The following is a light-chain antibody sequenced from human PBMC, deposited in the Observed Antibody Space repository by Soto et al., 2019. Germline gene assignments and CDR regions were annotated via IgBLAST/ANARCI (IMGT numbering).Light chain of an antibody. V-gene: IGKV1-39*01. CDR3: QQSYTRPHT. CDR2: DAS. J-gene: IGKJ2*01. CDR1: QDISNY. Sequence: DIQMTQSPSSLSASVGDRVTITCQASQDISNYLNWYQQKPGKAPKLLIYDASISQSGAPSRFSGSGSATHFTLTITSLQPEDFATYFCQQSYTRPHTLGQGTKVDIK.